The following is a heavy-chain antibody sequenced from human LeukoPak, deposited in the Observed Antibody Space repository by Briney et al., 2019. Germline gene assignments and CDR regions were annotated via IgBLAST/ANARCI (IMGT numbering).Heavy chain of an antibody. J-gene: IGHJ4*02. CDR3: ARVSGVGWDFDY. Sequence: GASVKVSCKASGYTFTSYYMHWVRQAPGQGLEWMGIINPSGGSTSYAQKFQGRVTMTRDTSTSTVYMELSSLRAEDTAVYYCARVSGVGWDFDYWGQGTLVTASS. CDR1: GYTFTSYY. CDR2: INPSGGST. D-gene: IGHD6-19*01. V-gene: IGHV1-46*01.